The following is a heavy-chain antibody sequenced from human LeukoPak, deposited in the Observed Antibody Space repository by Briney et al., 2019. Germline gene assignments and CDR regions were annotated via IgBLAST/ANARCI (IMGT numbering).Heavy chain of an antibody. CDR3: ARVDGDGYRANDY. CDR2: LNPSGGTT. D-gene: IGHD5-24*01. Sequence: GASVKVSCKASGYTFTSNYMHWVRQAPGQGLEWMGILNPSGGTTSYAQKFQGRVIMTRDTSTNTVYMELSSLRSEDTAVYYCARVDGDGYRANDYWGQGTLVTVSS. J-gene: IGHJ4*02. V-gene: IGHV1-46*01. CDR1: GYTFTSNY.